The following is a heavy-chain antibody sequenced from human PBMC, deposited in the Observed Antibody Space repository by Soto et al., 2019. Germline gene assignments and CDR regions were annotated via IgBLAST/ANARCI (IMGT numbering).Heavy chain of an antibody. D-gene: IGHD3-3*01. CDR2: ISYDGSNK. CDR1: GFTFSSYG. V-gene: IGHV3-30*18. Sequence: GGSLRLSCAASGFTFSSYGMHWVRQAPGKGPEWVAVISYDGSNKYYADSVKGRFTISRDNSKNTLYLQMNSLRAEDTAVYYCAKLIFGADLLDYWGQGTLVTVSS. J-gene: IGHJ4*02. CDR3: AKLIFGADLLDY.